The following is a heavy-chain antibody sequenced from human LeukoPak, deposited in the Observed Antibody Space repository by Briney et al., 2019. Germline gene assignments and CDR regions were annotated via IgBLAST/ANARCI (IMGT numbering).Heavy chain of an antibody. V-gene: IGHV4-30-4*01. D-gene: IGHD3-22*01. CDR2: IYYSGST. J-gene: IGHJ4*02. CDR3: ARAPYYYDSSGYWVY. Sequence: PSETLSLTCTVSGGSISSGDYYWSWIRQPPGKGLEWIGYIYYSGSTYYNPSLKSRVTISVDTSKNQFSLKLSSVTAADTAVYYCARAPYYYDSSGYWVYWGQGTLVTVSS. CDR1: GGSISSGDYY.